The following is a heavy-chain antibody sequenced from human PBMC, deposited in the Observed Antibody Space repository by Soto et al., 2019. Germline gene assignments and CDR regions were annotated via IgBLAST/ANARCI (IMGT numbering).Heavy chain of an antibody. Sequence: ASVKVSCKASGYTFTGYYMHWVRQAPGQGLEWMGWINPNSGGTNYAQKFQGWVTMTRDTSISTAYMELSRLRSDDTAVYYCARDLGYCSGGSCYTFDYRAQRTLDTGSS. D-gene: IGHD2-15*01. J-gene: IGHJ4*02. CDR3: ARDLGYCSGGSCYTFDY. V-gene: IGHV1-2*04. CDR2: INPNSGGT. CDR1: GYTFTGYY.